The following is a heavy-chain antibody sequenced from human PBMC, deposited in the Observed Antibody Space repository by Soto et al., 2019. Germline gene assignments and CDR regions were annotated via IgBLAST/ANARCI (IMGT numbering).Heavy chain of an antibody. D-gene: IGHD3-16*01. CDR1: GFTFSSFG. CDR2: ISFDGSKK. Sequence: GGSLRLSCAASGFTFSSFGMHWVRQAPGKGLEWVAVISFDGSKKYYADSVKGRFTISRDNSKNTLFLQMNSMRVEDTAVYYCAKDSMGDYYGMDVWGQGTTVTVSS. CDR3: AKDSMGDYYGMDV. J-gene: IGHJ6*02. V-gene: IGHV3-30*18.